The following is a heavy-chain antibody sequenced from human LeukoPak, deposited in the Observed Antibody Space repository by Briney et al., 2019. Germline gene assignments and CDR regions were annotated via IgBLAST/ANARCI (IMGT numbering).Heavy chain of an antibody. CDR3: TTDLMRGYSGS. CDR2: VKTKDVGGTT. CDR1: GFSFSNVW. J-gene: IGHJ5*02. D-gene: IGHD5-12*01. V-gene: IGHV3-15*01. Sequence: TGGSLRLSCAASGFSFSNVWMTWVRQAPGKGLECVGRVKTKDVGGTTDYAAPVIGRFTISRDDSKNTVYLQMRSLQNEDTALYCCTTDLMRGYSGSWGQGTLVTVSS.